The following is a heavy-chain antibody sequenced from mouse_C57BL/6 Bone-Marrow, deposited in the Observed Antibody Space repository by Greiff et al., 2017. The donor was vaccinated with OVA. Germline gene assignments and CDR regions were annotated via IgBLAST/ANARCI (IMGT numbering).Heavy chain of an antibody. J-gene: IGHJ4*01. Sequence: EVQGVESGGGLVKPGGSLKLSCAASGFTFSDYGMHWVRQAPEKGLEWVAYISSGSSTIYYADTVKGRFTISRDNAKNTLFLQMTSLRSEDTAMYYCAFYYDYDGNYYAMDYWGQGTSVTVSS. CDR2: ISSGSSTI. CDR3: AFYYDYDGNYYAMDY. D-gene: IGHD2-4*01. V-gene: IGHV5-17*01. CDR1: GFTFSDYG.